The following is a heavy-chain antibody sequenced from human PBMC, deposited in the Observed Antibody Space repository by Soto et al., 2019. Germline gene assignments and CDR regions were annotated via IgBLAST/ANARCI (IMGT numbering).Heavy chain of an antibody. CDR2: ISSSSYI. CDR1: GFTFSSYS. Sequence: GGSLRLSCAASGFTFSSYSMNWVRQAPGKGLEWVSSISSSSYIYYADSVKGRFTISRDNAKNSLYLQMNSLRAEDTAVYYCARSKSTPGYCSSTSCFPFDYWGQGTLVTVSS. CDR3: ARSKSTPGYCSSTSCFPFDY. J-gene: IGHJ4*02. V-gene: IGHV3-21*01. D-gene: IGHD2-2*01.